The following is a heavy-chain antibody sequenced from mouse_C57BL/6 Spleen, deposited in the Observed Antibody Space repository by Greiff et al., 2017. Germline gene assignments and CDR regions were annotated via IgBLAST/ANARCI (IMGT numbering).Heavy chain of an antibody. Sequence: VQLQQSGAELVRPGASVTLSCKASGYTFTDYEMHWVKQTPVHGLEWIGAIDPETGGTAYNQKFKGKAILTADKSSSTAYMELRSLTSEDSAVYYCTRYLITTVVAPFDYWGQGTTLTVSS. V-gene: IGHV1-15*01. CDR2: IDPETGGT. CDR3: TRYLITTVVAPFDY. D-gene: IGHD1-1*01. J-gene: IGHJ2*01. CDR1: GYTFTDYE.